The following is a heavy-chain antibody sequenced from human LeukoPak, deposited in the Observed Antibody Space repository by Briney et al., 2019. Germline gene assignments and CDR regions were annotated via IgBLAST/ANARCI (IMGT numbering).Heavy chain of an antibody. CDR2: IYTSGST. V-gene: IGHV4-61*02. CDR3: ANRPGYCSSTSCNTADY. CDR1: GGSISCGSYY. D-gene: IGHD2-2*01. Sequence: SQTLSLTCTLSGGSISCGSYYWRWIRQPGGKGLEWIGRIYTSGSTNYNHSLESRVTISVDTSKNQISLKLSSVTAAVSAVYYCANRPGYCSSTSCNTADYWGQGTPVTVSS. J-gene: IGHJ4*02.